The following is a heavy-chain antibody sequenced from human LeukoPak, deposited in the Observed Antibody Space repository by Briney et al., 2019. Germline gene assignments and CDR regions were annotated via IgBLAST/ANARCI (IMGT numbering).Heavy chain of an antibody. CDR1: GGSISSGSYY. V-gene: IGHV4-61*02. Sequence: PSQTLSLTCTVSGGSISSGSYYWSWIRQPAGKGLEWIGRIYTSGSTNYNPSLKSRVTMSVDTSKNQFSLKLSSVTAADTAVYYCARDPIFGGIEWFDPWGQGTLVTVSS. D-gene: IGHD3-3*01. J-gene: IGHJ5*02. CDR2: IYTSGST. CDR3: ARDPIFGGIEWFDP.